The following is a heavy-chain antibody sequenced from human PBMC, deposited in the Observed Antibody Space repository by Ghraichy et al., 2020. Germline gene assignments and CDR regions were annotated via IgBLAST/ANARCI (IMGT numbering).Heavy chain of an antibody. D-gene: IGHD6-19*01. CDR3: ATRYSSGWHFEF. CDR2: IRHSGDYT. Sequence: LSLTCAASGFTFYTYAMSWVRQAPGKGLEWVSAIRHSGDYTYYADSVKGRFTISRDNSKNTLFLQMNSLRAEDTAVYYCATRYSSGWHFEFWGQGTLVTVSS. CDR1: GFTFYTYA. V-gene: IGHV3-23*01. J-gene: IGHJ4*02.